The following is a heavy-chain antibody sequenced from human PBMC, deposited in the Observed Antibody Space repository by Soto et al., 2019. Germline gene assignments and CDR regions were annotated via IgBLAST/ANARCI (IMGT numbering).Heavy chain of an antibody. CDR3: ARDPNYSSAYYHHYYYGMDV. D-gene: IGHD3-22*01. CDR2: INAGNGNT. V-gene: IGHV1-3*01. Sequence: EASVKVSCKASGYTFTSYGIHWVRQAPGQRLEWTGWINAGNGNTKYSEKFQGRVTITRDTSASTAYLELSSLRSEDTAVYYCARDPNYSSAYYHHYYYGMDVWGQGTTVTVSS. J-gene: IGHJ6*02. CDR1: GYTFTSYG.